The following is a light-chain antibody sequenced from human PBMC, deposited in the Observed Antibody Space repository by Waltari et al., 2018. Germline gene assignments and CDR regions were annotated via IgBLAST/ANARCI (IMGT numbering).Light chain of an antibody. V-gene: IGLV1-40*01. Sequence: QSELTQPPSMSGAPGQRVTISCTGSSSNIGAHFDVHWYQQVSGTAPKLLILRNTNRPSGVPDRFSASKSGTSASLAITGLQADDEADYYCQSYDTTLSAWVFGGGTKLTVL. CDR3: QSYDTTLSAWV. J-gene: IGLJ3*02. CDR2: RNT. CDR1: SSNIGAHFD.